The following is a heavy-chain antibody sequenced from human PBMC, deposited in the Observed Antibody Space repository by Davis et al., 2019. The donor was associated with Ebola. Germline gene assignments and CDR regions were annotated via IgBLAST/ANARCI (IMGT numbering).Heavy chain of an antibody. CDR2: IYYSGST. V-gene: IGHV4-59*01. J-gene: IGHJ6*02. Sequence: PSETLSLTCTVSGGSISSYYWSWIRQPPGKGLEWIGYIYYSGSTNYNPSLKSRVTISVDTSKNQFSLKLSSVTAADTAVYYCASPPLRQQLGPYYYGMDVWGQGTTVTVSS. D-gene: IGHD6-13*01. CDR1: GGSISSYY. CDR3: ASPPLRQQLGPYYYGMDV.